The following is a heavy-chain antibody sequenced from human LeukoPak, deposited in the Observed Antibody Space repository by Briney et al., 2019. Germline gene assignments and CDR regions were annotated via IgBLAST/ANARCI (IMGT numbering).Heavy chain of an antibody. CDR1: GFTFSSYS. J-gene: IGHJ4*02. CDR3: ASGTIVGARGADN. CDR2: ISSSSYI. V-gene: IGHV3-21*01. D-gene: IGHD1-26*01. Sequence: GGSLRLSCAASGFTFSSYSMNWVRQAPGKGLEWVSSISSSSYIYYADSVKGRFTISRDNANNLLYLQMNSLRAEDTAVYYCASGTIVGARGADNWGQGTLVTVSS.